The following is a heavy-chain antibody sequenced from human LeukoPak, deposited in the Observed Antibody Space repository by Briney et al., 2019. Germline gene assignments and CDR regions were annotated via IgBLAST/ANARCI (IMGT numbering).Heavy chain of an antibody. Sequence: GGSLRLSCAASGFTFSSYGMHWVRQAPGKGLEWVAFIRYDGTNKYYADSVKGRFTISRDNSKNTLYPQMNSLRAEDTAVYYCAKDFPGARPSFDYWGQGTLVTVSS. J-gene: IGHJ4*02. D-gene: IGHD1-26*01. V-gene: IGHV3-30*02. CDR1: GFTFSSYG. CDR3: AKDFPGARPSFDY. CDR2: IRYDGTNK.